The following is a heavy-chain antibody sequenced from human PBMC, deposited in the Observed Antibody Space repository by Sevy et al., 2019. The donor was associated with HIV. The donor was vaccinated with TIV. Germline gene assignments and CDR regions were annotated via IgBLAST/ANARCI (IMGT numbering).Heavy chain of an antibody. CDR1: GFTFSSYA. J-gene: IGHJ4*02. Sequence: GGSLRLSCAASGFTFSSYAMSWVRQAPGKGLEWVSAISGSGGSTYYADSVKGRFTISRENSKNTLYLQMNSLRVEDTAVYSCAKDSCVGVCRPPSYFDYWGQGTLVTVSS. D-gene: IGHD2-8*01. CDR2: ISGSGGST. CDR3: AKDSCVGVCRPPSYFDY. V-gene: IGHV3-23*01.